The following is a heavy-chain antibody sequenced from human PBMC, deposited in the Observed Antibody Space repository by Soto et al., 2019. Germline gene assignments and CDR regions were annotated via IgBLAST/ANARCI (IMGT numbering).Heavy chain of an antibody. CDR3: ARAGAYCGGDCYFDAFDI. CDR2: ISSSSTYT. CDR1: GFTFSDYY. Sequence: GGSLRLSCAASGFTFSDYYMSWIRQAPGKGLEWVSSISSSSTYTNYADSVRGRFTISRDNAKNSLYLQMNSLRAEDTAVYYCARAGAYCGGDCYFDAFDIWGQGTMVTVSS. J-gene: IGHJ3*02. D-gene: IGHD2-21*02. V-gene: IGHV3-11*06.